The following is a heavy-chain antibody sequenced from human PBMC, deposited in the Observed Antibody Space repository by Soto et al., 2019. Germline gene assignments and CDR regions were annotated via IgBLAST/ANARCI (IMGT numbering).Heavy chain of an antibody. D-gene: IGHD6-19*01. Sequence: EVQLVESGGGLVQPGGSLRLSCAASGFTFSTYSMNWVRQAPGKGLEWVSYISSSSSTIYYADSVKGRVTISRDNAKNSLYLQMNSLRAEDTAVYYCARGLYSSGWYLDYWGQGTLVTVSS. J-gene: IGHJ4*02. CDR2: ISSSSSTI. CDR3: ARGLYSSGWYLDY. CDR1: GFTFSTYS. V-gene: IGHV3-48*01.